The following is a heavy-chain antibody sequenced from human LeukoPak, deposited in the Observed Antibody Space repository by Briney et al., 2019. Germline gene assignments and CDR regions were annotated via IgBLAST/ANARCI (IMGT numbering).Heavy chain of an antibody. CDR3: ARQTGSGLFILP. J-gene: IGHJ4*02. CDR1: GVSINSSNSY. Sequence: SETLSLTCTVSGVSINSSNSYWGWIRQPPGKGLEWIGSIYYSGNTYYNASLKSQVSISIDTSKNQFSLRLTSVTAADTAVYYCARQTGSGLFILPGGQGTLVTVSS. D-gene: IGHD3/OR15-3a*01. V-gene: IGHV4-39*01. CDR2: IYYSGNT.